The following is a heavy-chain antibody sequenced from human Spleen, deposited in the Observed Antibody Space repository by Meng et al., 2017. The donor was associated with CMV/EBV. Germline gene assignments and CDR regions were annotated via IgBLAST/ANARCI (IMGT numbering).Heavy chain of an antibody. V-gene: IGHV1-69*13. Sequence: SVKVSCKASGDTFSSYAISWVRQAPGQGLEWMGGIVPLFKTTKYARKFQGRLTIAPDESSNTVYMDLSGLRSEDTAVYYCARGGPNRTYCTSTSCYFYFYGMNVWGQGTTVTVSS. J-gene: IGHJ6*02. CDR1: GDTFSSYA. CDR2: IVPLFKTT. CDR3: ARGGPNRTYCTSTSCYFYFYGMNV. D-gene: IGHD2-2*01.